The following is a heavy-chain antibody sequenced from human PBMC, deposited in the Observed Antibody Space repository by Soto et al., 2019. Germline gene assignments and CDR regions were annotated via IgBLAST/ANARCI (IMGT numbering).Heavy chain of an antibody. CDR1: GFSLNTRGVG. Sequence: QITLKESGPTLVKPTQTLTLTCTFSGFSLNTRGVGVGWIRQPPGKALEWLAVIYWDDEKRCSPSLKSRLTVTKHTSRNQVGLTMTNMDTMDTATYCCAHRSGEEQDFDYWGHGSILTVSS. CDR2: IYWDDEK. D-gene: IGHD3-10*01. CDR3: AHRSGEEQDFDY. V-gene: IGHV2-5*02. J-gene: IGHJ4*01.